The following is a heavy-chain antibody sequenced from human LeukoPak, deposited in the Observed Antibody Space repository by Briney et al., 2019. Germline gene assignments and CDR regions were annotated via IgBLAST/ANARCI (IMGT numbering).Heavy chain of an antibody. CDR2: INHSGST. Sequence: PSETLSLTCAVYDGSFSGYYWSWIRQPPGKGLEWIGEINHSGSTNYNPSLKSRVTISVDTSKNQFSLKLSSVTAADTAVYYCARRGYDFWSGYYFDYWGQGTLVTVSS. V-gene: IGHV4-34*01. CDR3: ARRGYDFWSGYYFDY. J-gene: IGHJ4*02. D-gene: IGHD3-3*01. CDR1: DGSFSGYY.